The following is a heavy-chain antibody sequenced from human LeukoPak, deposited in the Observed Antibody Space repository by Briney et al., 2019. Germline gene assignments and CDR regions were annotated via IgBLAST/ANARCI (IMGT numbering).Heavy chain of an antibody. J-gene: IGHJ5*02. CDR1: GFTFSNHW. CDR2: INRDGSEK. V-gene: IGHV3-7*01. Sequence: GGSLRLSCAASGFTFSNHWMTWVRQAPGKGLEWVANINRDGSEKYYVDSVKGRFTISRDNAKNSLYLQMNSLRAEDTAVYYCARDGGSRTAYPWGQGTLVTVSS. CDR3: ARDGGSRTAYP. D-gene: IGHD2-2*01.